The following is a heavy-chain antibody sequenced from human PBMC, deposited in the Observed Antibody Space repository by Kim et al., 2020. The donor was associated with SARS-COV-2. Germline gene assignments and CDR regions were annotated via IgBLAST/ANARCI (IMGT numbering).Heavy chain of an antibody. CDR1: GFTFSSYS. CDR3: ATAVAPHLYYYYGMDV. Sequence: GGSLRLSCAASGFTFSSYSMNWVRQAPGKGLEWVSSISSSSSYIYYADSVKGRFTISRDNAKNSLYLQMNSLRAEDTAVYYCATAVAPHLYYYYGMDVWGQGTTVTVSS. J-gene: IGHJ6*02. V-gene: IGHV3-21*01. D-gene: IGHD2-21*01. CDR2: ISSSSSYI.